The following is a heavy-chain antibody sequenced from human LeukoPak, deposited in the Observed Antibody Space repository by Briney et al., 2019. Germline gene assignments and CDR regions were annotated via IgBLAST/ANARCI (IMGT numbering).Heavy chain of an antibody. D-gene: IGHD2-21*01. Sequence: GGSLRLSCAASGFSFSSYGMYWVRQAPGKGLEWVASIGVVSDYVYYPDSLKGRFTIFRDNPKNSLYLQIDSLRDEDTTVYYCAKEIGRRYSVDVWGQGTTVVVSS. CDR2: IGVVSDYV. V-gene: IGHV3-21*01. J-gene: IGHJ6*02. CDR3: AKEIGRRYSVDV. CDR1: GFSFSSYG.